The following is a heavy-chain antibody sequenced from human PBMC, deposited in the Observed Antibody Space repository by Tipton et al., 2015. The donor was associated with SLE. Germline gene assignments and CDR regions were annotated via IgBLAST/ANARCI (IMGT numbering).Heavy chain of an antibody. D-gene: IGHD2-2*01. CDR2: INHSGST. Sequence: AGLVKPSETLSLTCAVYGGSFSGYYWSWIRQPPGKGLEWIGEINHSGSTNYNPSLKSRVTISVDTSKNQFSLKLSSVTAADTAVYYCASGGKRRPVLAPAVEVWGQGTLVTVSS. V-gene: IGHV4-34*01. CDR1: GGSFSGYY. J-gene: IGHJ4*02. CDR3: ASGGKRRPVLAPAVEV.